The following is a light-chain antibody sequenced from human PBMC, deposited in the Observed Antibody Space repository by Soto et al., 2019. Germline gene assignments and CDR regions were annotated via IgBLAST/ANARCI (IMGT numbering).Light chain of an antibody. CDR3: SSYTSSSTPYV. J-gene: IGLJ1*01. Sequence: QSVLTQPASVSGSPGQSITISFTGTSSDVGGYNYVSWYQQHPGKVPKLMIYDVSNRPSGVSNRFSGSKSGNTASLTISGLQAEDEADYYCSSYTSSSTPYVFGTGT. V-gene: IGLV2-14*01. CDR1: SSDVGGYNY. CDR2: DVS.